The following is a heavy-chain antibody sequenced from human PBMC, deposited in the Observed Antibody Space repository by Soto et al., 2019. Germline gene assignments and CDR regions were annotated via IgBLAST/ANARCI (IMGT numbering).Heavy chain of an antibody. CDR2: IYYSGST. V-gene: IGHV4-59*01. Sequence: SETLSLTCTVSGGSISSYYWSWIRQPPGKGLEWIGYIYYSGSTNYNPSLKSRVTISVDTSKNQFSLKLSSVTAADTAVYYCARVYGEHNWFDPWGQGTLVTVSS. CDR1: GGSISSYY. D-gene: IGHD4-17*01. CDR3: ARVYGEHNWFDP. J-gene: IGHJ5*02.